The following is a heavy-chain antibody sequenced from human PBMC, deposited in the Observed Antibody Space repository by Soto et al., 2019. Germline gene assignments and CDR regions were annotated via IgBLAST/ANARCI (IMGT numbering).Heavy chain of an antibody. CDR2: INPDTGGT. J-gene: IGHJ4*02. Sequence: QVQLVQSGAEVKKSGASVKVSCKASGYTFTAYYIHWLRQAPGQGLEWLGWINPDTGGTDYSQKFQGWVTLTRDTPKTTTYMELSILKYDYTAVFYWVIVVGRDGSSWYRGAYDSWGQGTLITVSS. CDR1: GYTFTAYY. V-gene: IGHV1-2*04. CDR3: VIVVGRDGSSWYRGAYDS. D-gene: IGHD6-13*01.